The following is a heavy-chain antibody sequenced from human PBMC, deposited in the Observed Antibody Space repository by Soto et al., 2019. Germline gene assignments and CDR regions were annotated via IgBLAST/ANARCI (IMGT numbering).Heavy chain of an antibody. CDR1: GFTLSSYG. V-gene: IGHV3-33*01. J-gene: IGHJ4*02. D-gene: IGHD2-15*01. CDR3: ARERQYCSGGSCYSDGYFDY. Sequence: GGSLRLSCAASGFTLSSYGMHWVRQAPGKGLEWVAVIWYDESNKYYAESVKGRFTIPRDNSKNTLYLQMNSLRAEDTAVYYCARERQYCSGGSCYSDGYFDYWGQGTLVTVSS. CDR2: IWYDESNK.